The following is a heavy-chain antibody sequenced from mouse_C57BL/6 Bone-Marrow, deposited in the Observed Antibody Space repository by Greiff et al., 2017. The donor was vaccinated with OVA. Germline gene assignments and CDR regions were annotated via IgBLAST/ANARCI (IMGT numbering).Heavy chain of an antibody. Sequence: EVMLVESGGGLVKPGGSLKLSCAASGFTFSDYGMHWVRQAPEKGLEWVAYISSGSSTIYYADTVKGRFTITRDNAKNTLFLQMTSLRSEDTAMYYCASNYVGFAYWGQGTLVTVSA. J-gene: IGHJ3*01. CDR3: ASNYVGFAY. V-gene: IGHV5-17*01. D-gene: IGHD2-1*01. CDR1: GFTFSDYG. CDR2: ISSGSSTI.